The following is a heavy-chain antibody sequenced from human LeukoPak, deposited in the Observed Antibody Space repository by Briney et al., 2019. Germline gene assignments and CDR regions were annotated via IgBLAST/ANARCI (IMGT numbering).Heavy chain of an antibody. V-gene: IGHV4-59*01. D-gene: IGHD5-24*01. Sequence: SETLSLTCTVSGGSISSYYWNWIRQPPGEGLEWIGYFHYSGSTNYNPSLKSRVTISVDTSKNQFSLKVSSVTAADTAVYYCARVRGGYNVFDYWGQGTLVTVSS. CDR1: GGSISSYY. CDR3: ARVRGGYNVFDY. J-gene: IGHJ4*02. CDR2: FHYSGST.